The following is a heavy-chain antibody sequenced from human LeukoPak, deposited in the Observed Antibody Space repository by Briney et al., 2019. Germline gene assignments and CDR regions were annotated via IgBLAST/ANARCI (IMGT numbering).Heavy chain of an antibody. D-gene: IGHD3-22*01. V-gene: IGHV1-2*02. CDR2: INPNSGGT. CDR3: ARSESEVVAMIVVVYFDY. Sequence: ASLKVSCKASGYTFTGYYIHWVRQAPGQKLEWIRGINPNSGGTNYAQKCQGRVNMARDTSISTAYMELSRLRSDDTAVYYCARSESEVVAMIVVVYFDYWGQGTLVTVSS. J-gene: IGHJ4*01. CDR1: GYTFTGYY.